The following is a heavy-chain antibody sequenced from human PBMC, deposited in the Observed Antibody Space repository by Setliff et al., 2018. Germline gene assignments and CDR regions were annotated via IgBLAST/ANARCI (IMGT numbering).Heavy chain of an antibody. D-gene: IGHD3-16*01. CDR1: GDSINSDY. CDR2: IHYTGST. V-gene: IGHV4-59*01. J-gene: IGHJ4*02. Sequence: SETLSLTCSVYGDSINSDYWAWIRQTPGKGLEWFGYIHYTGSTIYKPSLETLVTISLVTSKNEFSLKLNSVTAADTDVYYCARGEGCNDGICLYHFDCWGQGTLVTVSS. CDR3: ARGEGCNDGICLYHFDC.